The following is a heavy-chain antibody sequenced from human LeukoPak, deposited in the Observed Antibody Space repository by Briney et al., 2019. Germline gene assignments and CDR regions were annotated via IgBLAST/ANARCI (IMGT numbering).Heavy chain of an antibody. Sequence: GGSLRLSCAASGFTFSTYSMTWVRQAPGKGLQWVSAITGSGGSTYYADSVKGRFTISRDNSKNTLYLQMNSLRAEDTAVYYCAKSPKTGFLFDYWGKGTLVTVSS. J-gene: IGHJ4*02. V-gene: IGHV3-23*01. D-gene: IGHD1-1*01. CDR1: GFTFSTYS. CDR3: AKSPKTGFLFDY. CDR2: ITGSGGST.